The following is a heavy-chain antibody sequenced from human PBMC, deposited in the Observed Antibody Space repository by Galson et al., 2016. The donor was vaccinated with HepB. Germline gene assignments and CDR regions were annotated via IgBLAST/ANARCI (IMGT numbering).Heavy chain of an antibody. CDR1: GFTFSNAW. J-gene: IGHJ5*02. CDR2: IKSKTYGGTT. V-gene: IGHV3-15*01. Sequence: SLRLSCAASGFTFSNAWMSWVRQAPGRGLEWVGRIKSKTYGGTTDYPAPVKGRFTISRDDSRDTPYLEMNSLKTEDTAMYYCTTHTVDRGIIYNWFDPWGQGTLVTVSS. D-gene: IGHD3-10*01. CDR3: TTHTVDRGIIYNWFDP.